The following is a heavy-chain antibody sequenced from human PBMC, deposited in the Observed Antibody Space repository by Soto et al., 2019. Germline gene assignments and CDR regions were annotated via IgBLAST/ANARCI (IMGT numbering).Heavy chain of an antibody. CDR3: ARDKITGLFGY. J-gene: IGHJ4*02. D-gene: IGHD2-8*02. V-gene: IGHV4-34*01. Sequence: QVQLQQWGAGLLKPSETLSLTCAVYGGSFSGYYWTWIRQPPGTGLEWIGEINHSGSTNYNPSLRSRVTISVDASKNQFSVKLTSVTAADTAVYYCARDKITGLFGYWGQGTLVTVSS. CDR2: INHSGST. CDR1: GGSFSGYY.